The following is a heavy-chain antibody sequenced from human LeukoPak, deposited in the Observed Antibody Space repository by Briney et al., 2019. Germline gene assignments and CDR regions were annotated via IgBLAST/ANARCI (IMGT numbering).Heavy chain of an antibody. D-gene: IGHD3-16*02. V-gene: IGHV4-39*07. CDR3: ARSGDYVWGSYPQSPYY. CDR1: GGSISSSSYY. CDR2: IYHSGST. J-gene: IGHJ4*02. Sequence: SETLSLTCTVSGGSISSSSYYWGWIRQPPGKGLEWIGSIYHSGSTYYNPSLKSRVTISVDTSKNQFSLKLSSVTAADTAVYYCARSGDYVWGSYPQSPYYWGQGTLVTVSS.